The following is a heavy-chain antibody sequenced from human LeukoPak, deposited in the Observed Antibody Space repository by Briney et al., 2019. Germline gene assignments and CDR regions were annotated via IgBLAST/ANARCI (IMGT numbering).Heavy chain of an antibody. CDR1: GFSFSDYY. D-gene: IGHD2-8*01. J-gene: IGHJ4*02. Sequence: GGSLRLSCATTGFSFSDYYMTWIRQSPGKGLEWIAYISDSGATVNYADSVKGRFTISRDNGRDSVFLQMDSLRAEDTAVYYCARGECPNGECYRWSGFSLDFWGQGSLVAVSS. V-gene: IGHV3-11*01. CDR2: ISDSGATV. CDR3: ARGECPNGECYRWSGFSLDF.